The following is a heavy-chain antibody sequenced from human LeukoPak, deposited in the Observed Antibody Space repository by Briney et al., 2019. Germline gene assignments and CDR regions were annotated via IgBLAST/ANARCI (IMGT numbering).Heavy chain of an antibody. Sequence: VGSLRLSCAASGFTFSSYGMHWVRQAPGKGLEWVAVIWYDGSNKYYADSVKGRFTISRDNSKNKLFLQMNNLRAEDTDVYYCARDPYDYGEYSYFDYWGQGTMVTVSS. D-gene: IGHD4-17*01. J-gene: IGHJ4*02. CDR3: ARDPYDYGEYSYFDY. CDR2: IWYDGSNK. V-gene: IGHV3-33*01. CDR1: GFTFSSYG.